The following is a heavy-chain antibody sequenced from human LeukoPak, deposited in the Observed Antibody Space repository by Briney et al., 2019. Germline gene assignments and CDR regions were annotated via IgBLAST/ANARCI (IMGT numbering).Heavy chain of an antibody. D-gene: IGHD3-22*01. J-gene: IGHJ4*02. CDR3: ARERKQITMIVVVITTSFDY. V-gene: IGHV4-38-2*02. CDR2: IYHSGST. Sequence: SETLSLTCAVYGGSLSGYYWGWIRQPPGKGLEWIGSIYHSGSTYYNPSLKSRVTISVDTSKNQFSLKLSSVTAADTAVYCCARERKQITMIVVVITTSFDYWGQGTLVTVSS. CDR1: GGSLSGYY.